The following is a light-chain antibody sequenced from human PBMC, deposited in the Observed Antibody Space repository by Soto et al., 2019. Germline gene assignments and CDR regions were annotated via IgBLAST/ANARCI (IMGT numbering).Light chain of an antibody. CDR1: QSISTY. CDR3: KQSFITPPLT. CDR2: GAS. J-gene: IGKJ4*01. V-gene: IGKV1-39*01. Sequence: DIQMSQSPSSLSASIGDRITITCRASQSISTYLNWYQQKPGKAPRLLIYGASTLQNGVPSRFSVSGSATHYTLTINRIQTEEFATYCGKQSFITPPLTFGGGPKLEMK.